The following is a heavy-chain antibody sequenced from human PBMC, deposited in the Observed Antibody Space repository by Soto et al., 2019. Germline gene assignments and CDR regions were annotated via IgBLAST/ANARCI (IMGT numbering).Heavy chain of an antibody. Sequence: SETLSLTCTVSGGSISSGDYYWSWIRQPPGKGLEWIGYIYYSGSTYYNPSLKSRVTISVDTSKNQFSLKLSSVTAADTAVYYCARDLYYYDSSGYYVSSWFDPWGQGTLVTVSS. V-gene: IGHV4-30-4*01. CDR3: ARDLYYYDSSGYYVSSWFDP. CDR2: IYYSGST. D-gene: IGHD3-22*01. CDR1: GGSISSGDYY. J-gene: IGHJ5*02.